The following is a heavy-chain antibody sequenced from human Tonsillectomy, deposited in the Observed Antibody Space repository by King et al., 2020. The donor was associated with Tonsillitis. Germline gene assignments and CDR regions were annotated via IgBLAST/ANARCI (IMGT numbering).Heavy chain of an antibody. CDR1: GFTFSSYG. Sequence: QLVQSGGGVVQPGRSLRLSCAASGFTFSSYGMHWVRQAPGKGLEGVAVIWYDGSNKNYADSVKGRFTISRDNSKNTLYLQMNSLRAEDTAVYYCAREIIAAAGIWFDPWGQGTLVTVSS. V-gene: IGHV3-33*08. J-gene: IGHJ5*02. CDR3: AREIIAAAGIWFDP. D-gene: IGHD6-13*01. CDR2: IWYDGSNK.